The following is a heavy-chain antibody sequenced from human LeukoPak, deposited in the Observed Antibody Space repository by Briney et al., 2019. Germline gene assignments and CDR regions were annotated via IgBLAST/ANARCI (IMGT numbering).Heavy chain of an antibody. Sequence: GGSLRLSCATSGFTFSIYAMGWVRQAPGKGLEWVSSITGSIGYTYYADSVKGRFTISRDNPKNTLYLQMNSLRAEDTAVYYCVKDQLSNDYYDSSGYYYRFDYWGQGTLVTVSS. CDR1: GFTFSIYA. CDR3: VKDQLSNDYYDSSGYYYRFDY. J-gene: IGHJ4*02. V-gene: IGHV3-23*01. D-gene: IGHD3-22*01. CDR2: ITGSIGYT.